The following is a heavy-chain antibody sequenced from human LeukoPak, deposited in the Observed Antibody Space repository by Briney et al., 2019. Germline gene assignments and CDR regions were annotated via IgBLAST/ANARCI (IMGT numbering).Heavy chain of an antibody. D-gene: IGHD2-21*02. J-gene: IGHJ4*02. CDR1: GGNFNSYA. CDR3: ATIVVVSGQASDY. V-gene: IGHV1-69*04. CDR2: ITPIVGIL. Sequence: SMKVSCKASGGNFNSYAFSWARQAPGQGLEWMGRITPIVGILNYAQQFQGRVTITADESTSTVYLELGKLTSEDTALYYCATIVVVSGQASDYWGQGTLVTVSS.